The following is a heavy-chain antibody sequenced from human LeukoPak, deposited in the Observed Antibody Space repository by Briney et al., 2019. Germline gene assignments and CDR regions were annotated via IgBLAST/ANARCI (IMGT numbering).Heavy chain of an antibody. J-gene: IGHJ5*02. CDR1: GYTFTGYY. CDR3: AYSGSYYGFDP. Sequence: ASVKVSCTASGYTFTGYYMHWVRQAPGQGLEWMGWINPNSGGTNYAQKFQGWVTMTRDTSISTAYMELSSLRSEDTAVYYCAYSGSYYGFDPWGQGTLVTVSS. CDR2: INPNSGGT. D-gene: IGHD1-26*01. V-gene: IGHV1-2*04.